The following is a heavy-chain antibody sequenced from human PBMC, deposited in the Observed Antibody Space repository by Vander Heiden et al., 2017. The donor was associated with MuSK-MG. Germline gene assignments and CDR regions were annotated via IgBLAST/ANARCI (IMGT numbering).Heavy chain of an antibody. J-gene: IGHJ4*02. CDR3: ARGGGTRHVDY. Sequence: QVQLVQSGAEVKEPGASVKVSCKPSGYTFTGYFLHWVRQAPGQGLEWMGWISPNSGGKQVAQKFQGRVTMTRDTAISTAYVELSGLSSDDTAVYYWARGGGTRHVDYWGQGTLVTVSS. CDR2: ISPNSGGK. V-gene: IGHV1-2*02. D-gene: IGHD1-7*01. CDR1: GYTFTGYF.